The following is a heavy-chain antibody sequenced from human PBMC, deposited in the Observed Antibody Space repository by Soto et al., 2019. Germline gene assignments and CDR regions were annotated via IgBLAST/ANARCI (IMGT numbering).Heavy chain of an antibody. V-gene: IGHV3-48*02. Sequence: EVQLVESGGGLVQPGGSLRLSCAASGFTFSSYSMNWVRQAPGKGLEWVSYISSSSSTIYYADSVKGRFTISRDNAKNSLYLQMNSLRDEDTAVYYCARDKPTYYYDSSGSDYFDYWGQGTLVTVSS. CDR3: ARDKPTYYYDSSGSDYFDY. J-gene: IGHJ4*02. CDR2: ISSSSSTI. D-gene: IGHD3-22*01. CDR1: GFTFSSYS.